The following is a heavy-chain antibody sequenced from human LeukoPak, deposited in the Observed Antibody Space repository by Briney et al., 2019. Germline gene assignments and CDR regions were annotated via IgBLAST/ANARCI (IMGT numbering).Heavy chain of an antibody. J-gene: IGHJ4*02. V-gene: IGHV4-4*07. CDR3: ATVSPRAAAGTEEY. D-gene: IGHD6-13*01. CDR1: GVSISSYY. CDR2: IYTSGST. Sequence: TSETLSLTCTVSGVSISSYYWSWIRQPAGKGLEWIGRIYTSGSTNYNPSLKSRVTMSVDTSKNQFSLKLSSVTAADTAVYYCATVSPRAAAGTEEYWGQGTLVTVSS.